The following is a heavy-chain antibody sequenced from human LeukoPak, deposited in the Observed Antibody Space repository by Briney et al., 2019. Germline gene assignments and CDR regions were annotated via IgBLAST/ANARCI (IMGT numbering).Heavy chain of an antibody. CDR1: GGSISSYY. Sequence: PSETLSLTCTVSGGSISSYYWSWIRQPPGKGLEWIGEINHSGSTNYNPSLKSRVTISVDTSKNQFSLKLSSVTAADTAVYYCARGYGSGSPLRYWGQGTLVTVSS. CDR2: INHSGST. D-gene: IGHD3-10*01. J-gene: IGHJ4*02. CDR3: ARGYGSGSPLRY. V-gene: IGHV4-34*01.